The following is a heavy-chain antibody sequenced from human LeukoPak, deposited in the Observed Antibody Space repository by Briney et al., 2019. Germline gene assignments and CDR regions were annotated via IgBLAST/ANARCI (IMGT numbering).Heavy chain of an antibody. CDR1: GFTFSGYY. V-gene: IGHV3-11*01. CDR2: ISSSGSTI. J-gene: IGHJ4*02. D-gene: IGHD3-22*01. CDR3: ASRRSHYYDSSGYEYFDY. Sequence: GGSLRLSCAASGFTFSGYYMSWIRQAPGKGLEWVSYISSSGSTIYYADSVKGRFTISRDNAKNSLYLQMNSLRAEDTAVYYCASRRSHYYDSSGYEYFDYWGQGTLVTVSS.